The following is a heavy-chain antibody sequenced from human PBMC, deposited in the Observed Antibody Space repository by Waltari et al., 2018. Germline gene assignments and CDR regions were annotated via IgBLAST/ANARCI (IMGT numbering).Heavy chain of an antibody. V-gene: IGHV4-31*02. D-gene: IGHD2-15*01. CDR2: IYYSGST. J-gene: IGHJ5*02. CDR3: TRFYSACPDP. Sequence: QHPGKGLEWIGYIYYSGSTYYNPSLKSRVTISVDTSKNQFPLKLSSVTAAYPAEYYCTRFYSACPDPWGQGTLVTVSS.